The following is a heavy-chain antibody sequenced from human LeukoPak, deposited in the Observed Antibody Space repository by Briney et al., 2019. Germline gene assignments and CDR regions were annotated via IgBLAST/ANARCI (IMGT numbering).Heavy chain of an antibody. CDR2: IYSADST. V-gene: IGHV3-53*01. D-gene: IGHD3-22*01. CDR3: ATVEYYDSSGSCYFQH. J-gene: IGHJ1*01. Sequence: PGGSLRLYCAASGFTVSSNYMSWVRQAPGKGLELVSVIYSADSTYYADSVKGRFTISRDNSKNTLYLQMNSLIAEDTAVYYCATVEYYDSSGSCYFQHWGQGTLLTVSS. CDR1: GFTVSSNY.